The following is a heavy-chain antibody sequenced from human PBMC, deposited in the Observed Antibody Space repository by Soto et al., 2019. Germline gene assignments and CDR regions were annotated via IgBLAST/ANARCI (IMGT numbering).Heavy chain of an antibody. CDR2: INAGNVNT. D-gene: IGHD2-15*01. V-gene: IGHV1-3*05. CDR1: GYTFTSYA. J-gene: IGHJ4*02. CDR3: ARGTVVTHFDY. Sequence: QVQLVQSGAEEKKPGASVKDSCKASGYTFTSYAMHWVRQAPGQRLEWMGWINAGNVNTKYSQKFRGRVTITRDTSASTAYMALRRLRSADTAVYYCARGTVVTHFDYWGQGTLVTVSS.